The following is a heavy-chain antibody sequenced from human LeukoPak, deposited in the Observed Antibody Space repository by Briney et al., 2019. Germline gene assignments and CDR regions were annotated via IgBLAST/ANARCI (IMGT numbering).Heavy chain of an antibody. Sequence: GGSLRLSCAASGFTFSSYSMNWVRQAPGKGLEWVSSISRSSTYIYYADSVKGRFTISRDDAKNSLYLQMNGLRAEDAAVYYCARDRTFYYDNSGLDYWGQGTLVTVSS. CDR2: ISRSSTYI. V-gene: IGHV3-21*01. CDR3: ARDRTFYYDNSGLDY. J-gene: IGHJ4*02. CDR1: GFTFSSYS. D-gene: IGHD3-22*01.